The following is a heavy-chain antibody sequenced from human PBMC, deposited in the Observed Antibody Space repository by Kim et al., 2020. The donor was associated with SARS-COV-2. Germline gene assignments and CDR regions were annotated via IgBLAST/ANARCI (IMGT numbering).Heavy chain of an antibody. CDR1: GGTFSSYA. CDR2: IIPIFGTA. J-gene: IGHJ6*02. V-gene: IGHV1-69*13. CDR3: ARGSGYCSGGSCYPFGMDV. D-gene: IGHD2-15*01. Sequence: SVKVSCKASGGTFSSYAIRWVRQAPGQGLEWMGGIIPIFGTANYAQKFQGRVTITADESTSTAYMELSSLRSEDTAVYYCARGSGYCSGGSCYPFGMDVWGQGTTVTVSS.